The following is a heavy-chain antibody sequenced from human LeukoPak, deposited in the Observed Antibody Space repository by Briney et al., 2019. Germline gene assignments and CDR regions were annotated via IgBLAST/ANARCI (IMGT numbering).Heavy chain of an antibody. CDR3: ARGTRFGAASDTGY. V-gene: IGHV1-2*02. Sequence: ASVKVSCKASGYTFTDYYLHWVRQAPGQGLEWMGWINPKSGGTNYAQKFQGRVTMTRDTSIGTIYMELSRLISDDTAVYYCARGTRFGAASDTGYWGQGTLVTVSS. J-gene: IGHJ4*02. D-gene: IGHD6-13*01. CDR1: GYTFTDYY. CDR2: INPKSGGT.